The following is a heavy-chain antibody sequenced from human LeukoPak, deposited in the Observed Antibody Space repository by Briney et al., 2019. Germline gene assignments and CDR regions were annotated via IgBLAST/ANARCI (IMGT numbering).Heavy chain of an antibody. CDR3: ATETNGRHYDY. CDR1: GLTFSTSG. V-gene: IGHV3-21*06. CDR2: IGPTGSDR. Sequence: GGSLRLSCTASGLTFSTSGFNWVRPAPGKGLEWVASIGPTGSDRYHADSIKGRFTISRDNANNFLYLQMNSLRAEDTAVYYCATETNGRHYDYWGQGTLLTVSS. J-gene: IGHJ4*02. D-gene: IGHD1-14*01.